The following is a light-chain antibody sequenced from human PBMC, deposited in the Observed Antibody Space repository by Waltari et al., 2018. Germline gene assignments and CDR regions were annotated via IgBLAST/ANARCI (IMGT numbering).Light chain of an antibody. CDR3: QQYNTWPLT. CDR1: QSINNN. Sequence: EIVMTQSPGTLSVSPGERATLSCRASQSINNNLAWYQQKPGQAPRILIHGASTRATGIPARFSGSGSETEFTLTISSLQSEDFAVYYCQQYNTWPLTFGGGTKVEIK. CDR2: GAS. J-gene: IGKJ4*01. V-gene: IGKV3-15*01.